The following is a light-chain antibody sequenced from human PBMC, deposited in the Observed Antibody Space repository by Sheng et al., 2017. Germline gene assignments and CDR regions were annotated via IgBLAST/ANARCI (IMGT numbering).Light chain of an antibody. V-gene: IGKV3-20*01. CDR2: GAS. Sequence: IVMTQSPGTLSLSPGERATLSCRASQSVSSSYLAWYQQKPGQAPRLLIYGASSRATGIPDRFSGSESGTDFTLTISRLEPEDFAMYYCQQFDSSPFTFGPGTKVDIK. J-gene: IGKJ3*01. CDR3: QQFDSSPFT. CDR1: QSVSSSY.